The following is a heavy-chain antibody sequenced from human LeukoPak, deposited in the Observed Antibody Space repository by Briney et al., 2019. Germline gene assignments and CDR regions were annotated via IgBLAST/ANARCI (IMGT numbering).Heavy chain of an antibody. CDR3: ARGNGGGSSSDWFDP. V-gene: IGHV4-59*01. D-gene: IGHD3-10*01. CDR1: GGSFSSYY. Sequence: PSETLSLTCAVYGGSFSSYYWSWIRQPPGKGLEWIGYIYYSGSTNYDPSLKSRVTISVDTSKNQFSLKLSSVTAADTAVYYCARGNGGGSSSDWFDPWGQGTLVTVSS. CDR2: IYYSGST. J-gene: IGHJ5*02.